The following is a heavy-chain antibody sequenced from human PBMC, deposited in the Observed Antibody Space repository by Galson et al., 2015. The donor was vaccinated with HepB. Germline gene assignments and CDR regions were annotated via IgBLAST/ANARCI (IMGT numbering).Heavy chain of an antibody. Sequence: SVKVSCKASGYTFTSYGISWVRQAPGQGLEWMGWISAYNGNTNYAQKLQGRVTMTTDTSTSTAYMELRSLRSDDTAVYYCARAKYCSSTSCYYYYYYGMDVWGQGTTVTVSS. D-gene: IGHD2-2*01. CDR2: ISAYNGNT. J-gene: IGHJ6*02. V-gene: IGHV1-18*01. CDR3: ARAKYCSSTSCYYYYYYGMDV. CDR1: GYTFTSYG.